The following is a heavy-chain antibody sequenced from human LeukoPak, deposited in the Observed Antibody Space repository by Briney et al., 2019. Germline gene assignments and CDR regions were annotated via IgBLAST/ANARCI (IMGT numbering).Heavy chain of an antibody. Sequence: GRSLRLSCAASGFAFDDYAMHWVRQAPGKGLEWVSGISWNSGSIGYADSVRGRFTISRDNSKNTLSLQMNSLRPEDTAVYYCARDESYYYDSSGYYCPDYWGQGTLVTVSS. D-gene: IGHD3-22*01. CDR2: ISWNSGSI. J-gene: IGHJ4*02. CDR1: GFAFDDYA. V-gene: IGHV3-9*01. CDR3: ARDESYYYDSSGYYCPDY.